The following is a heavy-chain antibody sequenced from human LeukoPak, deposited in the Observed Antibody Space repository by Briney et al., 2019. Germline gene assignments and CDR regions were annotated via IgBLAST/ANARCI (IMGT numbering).Heavy chain of an antibody. J-gene: IGHJ4*02. CDR1: GFTFSSYA. CDR3: AKGGRYCAGTNCYSSH. D-gene: IGHD2-2*01. Sequence: GGSLRLSCAVSGFTFSSYAMSWVRQAPGKGLEWVSLITRSIGDPYYADSVKGRFTISRDNSKNKLYLLMNSLRAEDTAVYYCAKGGRYCAGTNCYSSHWGQGTLVADCS. CDR2: ITRSIGDP. V-gene: IGHV3-23*01.